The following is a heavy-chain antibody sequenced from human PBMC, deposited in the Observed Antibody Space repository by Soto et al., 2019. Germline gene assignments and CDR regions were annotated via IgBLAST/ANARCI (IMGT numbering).Heavy chain of an antibody. CDR2: TYYRSKWYN. J-gene: IGHJ5*02. Sequence: SQTLSLTCAISGDSVSSNSAAWNWIRQSPSRGLEWLGRTYYRSKWYNDDAVSVKSRITINPDTSKNQFSLQLNSVTPEDTAVYYCSIELMKGQYDVWSGYYLNWFDPWGQGTLVTVSS. V-gene: IGHV6-1*01. CDR3: SIELMKGQYDVWSGYYLNWFDP. D-gene: IGHD3-3*01. CDR1: GDSVSSNSAA.